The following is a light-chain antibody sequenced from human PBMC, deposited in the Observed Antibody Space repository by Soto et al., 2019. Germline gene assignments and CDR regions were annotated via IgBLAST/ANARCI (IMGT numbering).Light chain of an antibody. CDR1: QSISSY. Sequence: DIQITHPPSSLSASVVDRFIITFPASQSISSYLNWYQQKPGKAPKLLIYAASSLQSGVPSRFSGSGSGTDFTLTISSLQPEDFATYYCQKSYSTPLNCGQGKRRAIK. J-gene: IGKJ5*01. CDR2: AAS. V-gene: IGKV1-39*01. CDR3: QKSYSTPLN.